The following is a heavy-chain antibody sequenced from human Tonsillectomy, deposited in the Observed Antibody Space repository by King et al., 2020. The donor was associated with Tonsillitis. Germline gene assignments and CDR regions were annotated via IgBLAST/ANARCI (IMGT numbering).Heavy chain of an antibody. V-gene: IGHV1-2*02. CDR1: GYTFTGYF. J-gene: IGHJ1*01. D-gene: IGHD3-10*01. CDR3: AREGDKTPALLY. Sequence: VQLVESGAEVKKPGASVKVSCKTSGYTFTGYFMHWVRQAPGQGVEWMGWINPNSGDTNYARKFRGRVTMTRDTSISTAYMELTRLTFDDTAVYYCAREGDKTPALLYWGQGTLATVSS. CDR2: INPNSGDT.